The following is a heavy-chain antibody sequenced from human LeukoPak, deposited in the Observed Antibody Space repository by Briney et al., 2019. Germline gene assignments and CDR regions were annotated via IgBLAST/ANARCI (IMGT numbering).Heavy chain of an antibody. J-gene: IGHJ5*02. Sequence: ASVTVSCKASGYTFTGYYMHWVRQAPGQGLEWMGWINPNSGGTNYAQKFQGRVTMTRDTSISTAYLELSRLRSDDTAVYYCAREGGHDILTVNNWFDPWGQGTLVTVSS. D-gene: IGHD3-9*01. CDR3: AREGGHDILTVNNWFDP. V-gene: IGHV1-2*02. CDR2: INPNSGGT. CDR1: GYTFTGYY.